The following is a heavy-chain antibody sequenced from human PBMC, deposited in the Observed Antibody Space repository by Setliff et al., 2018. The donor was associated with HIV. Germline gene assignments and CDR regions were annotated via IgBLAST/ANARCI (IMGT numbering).Heavy chain of an antibody. D-gene: IGHD5-12*01. CDR1: GYTFTAYY. V-gene: IGHV1-2*06. CDR3: AREFGAGIRQIVAGEFYYMDV. CDR2: INPNNGDT. Sequence: ASVKVSCKASGYTFTAYYLHWVRQAPGQGLEWMGRINPNNGDTNYAQKFQGRVTMTRDTSISTAYMELSRLRSDATAVYYCAREFGAGIRQIVAGEFYYMDVWGKGTTVTVSS. J-gene: IGHJ6*03.